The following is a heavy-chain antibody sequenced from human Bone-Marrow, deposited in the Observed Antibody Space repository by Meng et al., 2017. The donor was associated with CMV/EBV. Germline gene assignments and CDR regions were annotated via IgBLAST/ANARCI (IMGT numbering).Heavy chain of an antibody. Sequence: GESLKISCAASGFTFSYYSMNWVRQAPGKGLQWVSYINSLSSPIYYTDSVKGRFTISRDNAKNSLYLQMNSLRAEDTALYYCAKAGGSWGGEVNYWGQGTLVTVSS. D-gene: IGHD3-16*01. CDR2: INSLSSPI. J-gene: IGHJ4*02. V-gene: IGHV3-48*04. CDR1: GFTFSYYS. CDR3: AKAGGSWGGEVNY.